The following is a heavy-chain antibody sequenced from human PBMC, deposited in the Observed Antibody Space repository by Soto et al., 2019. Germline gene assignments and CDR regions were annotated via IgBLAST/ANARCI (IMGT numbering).Heavy chain of an antibody. CDR1: GGSISSGGYY. D-gene: IGHD3-9*01. J-gene: IGHJ4*02. CDR2: IYYSGST. CDR3: ARIRTFDWLQDY. Sequence: SETLSLTCTVSGGSISSGGYYWSWIRQHPGKGLEWIGYIYYSGSTYYNPSLKSRVTISVDTSKNQFSLKLSSVTAADTAVYYCARIRTFDWLQDYWGQGTLVTVSS. V-gene: IGHV4-31*03.